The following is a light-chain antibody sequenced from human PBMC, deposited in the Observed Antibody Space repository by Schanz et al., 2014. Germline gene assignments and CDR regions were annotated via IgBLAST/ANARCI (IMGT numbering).Light chain of an antibody. CDR3: STWDDILNGQGV. V-gene: IGLV1-44*01. CDR2: TNN. Sequence: QSVLTQPPSMSGAPGQTVTISCSGDISNIGSNTVNWYQQLPGTAPKLLIYTNNQRPSGVPDRFSGSKSGTSASLAISGLQSDDEADYYCSTWDDILNGQGVFGGGTKLTVL. J-gene: IGLJ3*02. CDR1: ISNIGSNT.